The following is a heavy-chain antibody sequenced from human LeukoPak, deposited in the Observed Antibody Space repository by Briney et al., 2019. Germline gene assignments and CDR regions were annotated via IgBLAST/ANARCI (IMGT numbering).Heavy chain of an antibody. CDR1: VSIRGYY. J-gene: IGHJ3*02. CDR2: IYTCGST. D-gene: IGHD2-2*01. Sequence: SETLPLTFLVCVSIRGYYWSCIREPPGKGLEWIGYIYTCGSTNYYHSLESRVSLSVDTSKNHFSLDLRSETVADTATYYCARQKCTSTSCLTKNAFDIWGQGTMVTVSS. V-gene: IGHV4-4*09. CDR3: ARQKCTSTSCLTKNAFDI.